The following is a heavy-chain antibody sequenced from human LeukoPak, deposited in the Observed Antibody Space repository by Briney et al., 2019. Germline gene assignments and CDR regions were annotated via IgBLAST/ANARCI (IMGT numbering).Heavy chain of an antibody. J-gene: IGHJ4*02. CDR3: AKMYGGAITGTFDY. CDR2: IFPGDSDN. Sequence: GESLKISCKVSGYSFVDQWIGWVRQMPGKGLEWMGVIFPGDSDNRYRTSFKGQVTISADKSISTAYLQWSSLKASDTAIYYCAKMYGGAITGTFDYWGQGTLVTLSS. D-gene: IGHD1-20*01. V-gene: IGHV5-51*01. CDR1: GYSFVDQW.